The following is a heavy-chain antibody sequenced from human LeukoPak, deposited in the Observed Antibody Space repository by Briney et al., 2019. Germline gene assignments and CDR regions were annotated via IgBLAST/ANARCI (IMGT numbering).Heavy chain of an antibody. V-gene: IGHV3-66*01. J-gene: IGHJ3*02. CDR2: IYSGGST. Sequence: GGSLRLSCAASGFTVSSNYMNWVRQAPGKGLEWVSVIYSGGSTYYADSVKGRFTITRDNSKNTLYLQMNSLRTEDTAVYYCPSWLRVDAFDIWGQGTMGTVSS. CDR1: GFTVSSNY. CDR3: PSWLRVDAFDI. D-gene: IGHD3-9*01.